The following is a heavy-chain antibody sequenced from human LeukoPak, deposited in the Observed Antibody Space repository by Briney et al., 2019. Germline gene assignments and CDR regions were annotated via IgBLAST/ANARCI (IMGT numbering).Heavy chain of an antibody. J-gene: IGHJ3*02. D-gene: IGHD3-22*01. V-gene: IGHV4-39*01. CDR2: IYYSGST. CDR3: ARRNYYYDSSGYLDAFDI. Sequence: SETLSLTCTVSGGSISSSSYYWGWIRQPPGKGLEWIGSIYYSGSTYYNPSLKSRVTISVDTSKNQFSLKLSSVTAADTAVYYCARRNYYYDSSGYLDAFDIWGQGTMVTVSS. CDR1: GGSISSSSYY.